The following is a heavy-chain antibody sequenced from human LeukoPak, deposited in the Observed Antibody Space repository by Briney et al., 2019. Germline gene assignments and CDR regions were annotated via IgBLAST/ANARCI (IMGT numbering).Heavy chain of an antibody. CDR1: GGSSSSYY. D-gene: IGHD6-19*01. V-gene: IGHV4-4*07. CDR2: IYTSGST. Sequence: SETLSLTCTVSGGSSSSYYWSWIRQPAGKGLEWIGRIYTSGSTNYNPSLKSRVTMSVDTSKNQFSLKLSSVTAADTAVYYCARDRRVVAGTNGMDVWGQGTTVTVSS. J-gene: IGHJ6*02. CDR3: ARDRRVVAGTNGMDV.